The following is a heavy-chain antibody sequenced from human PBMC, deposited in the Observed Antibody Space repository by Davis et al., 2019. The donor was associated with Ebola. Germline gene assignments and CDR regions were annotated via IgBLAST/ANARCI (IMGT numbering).Heavy chain of an antibody. J-gene: IGHJ4*02. CDR1: RFLFSNSV. D-gene: IGHD1-26*01. V-gene: IGHV3-30-3*01. CDR3: TRSLWKWDLGWPRNYFDY. CDR2: ISYNGDKK. Sequence: PGGSLRLSCTASRFLFSNSVMHWVRQAPGKGLEWVAAISYNGDKKYYVDPVRGRFTISRDNSANTVYLQMDSLRTEDTAVYYCTRSLWKWDLGWPRNYFDYWGLGTQVIVSS.